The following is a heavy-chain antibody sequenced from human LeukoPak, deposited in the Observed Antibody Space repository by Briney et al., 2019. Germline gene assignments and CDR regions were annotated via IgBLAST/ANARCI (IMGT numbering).Heavy chain of an antibody. D-gene: IGHD1-26*01. CDR2: VNADGGNT. CDR1: GFTFDNYR. J-gene: IGHJ4*02. V-gene: IGHV3-23*01. Sequence: GGSLRLSCAASGFTFDNYRMSWVRQAPGKGLEWVSTVNADGGNTYYADSVKGRFSISRDNSKSTLILQMNSLRVEDTALYYCTKRVKYGGTWDHFADWGQGTLVTVSS. CDR3: TKRVKYGGTWDHFAD.